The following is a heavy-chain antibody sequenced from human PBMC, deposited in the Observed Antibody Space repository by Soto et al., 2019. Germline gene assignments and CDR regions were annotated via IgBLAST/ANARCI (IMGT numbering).Heavy chain of an antibody. CDR1: GYTFTNYA. J-gene: IGHJ4*02. Sequence: QVQLVQSGAEEKKPGASVKVSCKASGYTFTNYATHWVRQAPGQRLEWMGWINAGNGNTKYSQKFQGRVTITRDTSASTAYMELSSLRSEDTAVYYCARFSGYYLPDYWGQGTLVTVSS. D-gene: IGHD5-12*01. V-gene: IGHV1-3*05. CDR2: INAGNGNT. CDR3: ARFSGYYLPDY.